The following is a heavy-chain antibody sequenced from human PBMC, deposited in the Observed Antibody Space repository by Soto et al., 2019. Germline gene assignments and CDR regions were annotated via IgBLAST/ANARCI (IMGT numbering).Heavy chain of an antibody. J-gene: IGHJ4*02. V-gene: IGHV1-69*12. Sequence: QVQLVQSGAEVKKPGSSVKVSCKASGGTFSSYAISWVRQAPGQGLEWMGGIIPIFGTANYAQKFQGRGTITADESTSTAYMELSRLRSEDTAVYYCASALVPAADGELWYGEHLGYWGQGTLVTVYS. D-gene: IGHD2-2*01. CDR2: IIPIFGTA. CDR3: ASALVPAADGELWYGEHLGY. CDR1: GGTFSSYA.